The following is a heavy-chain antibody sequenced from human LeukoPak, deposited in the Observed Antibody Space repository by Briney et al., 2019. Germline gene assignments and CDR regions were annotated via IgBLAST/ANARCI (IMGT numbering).Heavy chain of an antibody. J-gene: IGHJ5*02. Sequence: GGSLRLSCVASGFTFTNYAVSWVRQAPGKGLDWISSISASGGSTYYADSAKGRFTLSRDTSMNTLFLQMNNLTADDTAVYHCAKSKSGYFRFDLWGQGTLVAVSS. D-gene: IGHD3-3*01. CDR1: GFTFTNYA. CDR2: ISASGGST. CDR3: AKSKSGYFRFDL. V-gene: IGHV3-23*01.